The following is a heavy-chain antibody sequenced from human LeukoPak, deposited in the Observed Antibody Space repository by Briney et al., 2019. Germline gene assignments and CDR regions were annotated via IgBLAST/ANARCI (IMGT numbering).Heavy chain of an antibody. Sequence: GGYLRFSCAASGFTFSSYDMNWVGQAQGKGLEWLSALSGSGGSTYYADSVKGRFTISRDNSKNTLHLQMSSLRAEDTAVYYCAISYDYSLSGGFDYWGQGTLVTVSS. CDR3: AISYDYSLSGGFDY. V-gene: IGHV3-23*01. CDR2: LSGSGGST. CDR1: GFTFSSYD. J-gene: IGHJ4*02. D-gene: IGHD5-18*01.